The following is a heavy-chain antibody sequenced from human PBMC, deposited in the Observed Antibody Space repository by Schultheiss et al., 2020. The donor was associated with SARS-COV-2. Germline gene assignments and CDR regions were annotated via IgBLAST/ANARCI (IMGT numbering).Heavy chain of an antibody. D-gene: IGHD2-15*01. CDR3: VGSNFDY. CDR2: INPNNGGT. J-gene: IGHJ4*02. CDR1: AYTFTVYY. V-gene: IGHV1-2*02. Sequence: ASVKVSCKASAYTFTVYYIHWVRQAPGQGLEWMGWINPNNGGTNYAQKFKGRVAMTRDTSISTAYMELSSLRSDDTAVYYCVGSNFDYWGQGTLVTVSS.